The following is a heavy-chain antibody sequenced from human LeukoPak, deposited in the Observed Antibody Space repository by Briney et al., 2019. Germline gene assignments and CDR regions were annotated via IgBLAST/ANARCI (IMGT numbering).Heavy chain of an antibody. J-gene: IGHJ6*02. V-gene: IGHV3-30-3*01. CDR3: AREERFLQWPYYNGMDV. CDR2: VSYDGFNK. D-gene: IGHD3-3*01. CDR1: GFTFSRYA. Sequence: GGSLRLSCAASGFTFSRYAVHWVRQAPGKGLEWVAVVSYDGFNKYYADSVKGRFSLSRDSSKNTLSLQMNSLRTEDTAVYYCAREERFLQWPYYNGMDVWGQGTTVTVSS.